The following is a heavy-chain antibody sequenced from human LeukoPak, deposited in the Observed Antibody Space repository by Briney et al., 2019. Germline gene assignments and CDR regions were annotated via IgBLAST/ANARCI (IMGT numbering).Heavy chain of an antibody. CDR2: INHSERT. Sequence: SETMSLTCAVYGASFSGYYWSWIHQPPGKGLDWFGAINHSERTNYNPSLKSRVTISVDTSKHQITLKLSSVTAADTAVYYCARGGKWLRFPSGYWGQGTLVTVSS. CDR1: GASFSGYY. V-gene: IGHV4-34*01. CDR3: ARGGKWLRFPSGY. D-gene: IGHD5-12*01. J-gene: IGHJ4*02.